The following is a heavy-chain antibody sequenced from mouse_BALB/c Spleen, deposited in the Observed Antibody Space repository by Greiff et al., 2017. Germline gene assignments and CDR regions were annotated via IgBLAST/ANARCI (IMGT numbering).Heavy chain of an antibody. J-gene: IGHJ4*01. Sequence: VQLKESGGGLVQPGGSRKLSCAASGFTFSSFGMHWVRQAPEKGLEWVAYISSGSSTIYYADTVKGRFTISRDNPKNTLFLQMTSLRSEDTAMYYCARNHYGSSFSMDYWGQGTSVTVSS. CDR1: GFTFSSFG. D-gene: IGHD1-1*01. V-gene: IGHV5-17*02. CDR3: ARNHYGSSFSMDY. CDR2: ISSGSSTI.